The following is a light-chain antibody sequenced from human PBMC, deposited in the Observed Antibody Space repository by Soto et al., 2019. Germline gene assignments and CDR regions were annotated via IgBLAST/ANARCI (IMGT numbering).Light chain of an antibody. CDR1: SSDVGGYNY. V-gene: IGLV2-8*01. J-gene: IGLJ2*01. Sequence: QSPLTQPPSASGSPRQSVTISCTGTSSDVGGYNYVSWYQQHPGKAPKLMIYEVSKRPSGVPDRFSGSKSGSTASLTVSGLQAEDEADYYCSSYAGSNNVVFGGGTKVTVL. CDR2: EVS. CDR3: SSYAGSNNVV.